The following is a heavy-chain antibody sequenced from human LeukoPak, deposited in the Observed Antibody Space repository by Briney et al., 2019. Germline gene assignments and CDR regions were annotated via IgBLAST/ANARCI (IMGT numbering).Heavy chain of an antibody. CDR3: ARGATYYYDSSGYPIFDY. CDR1: GGSISSYY. V-gene: IGHV4-59*01. J-gene: IGHJ4*02. CDR2: IYYSGST. D-gene: IGHD3-22*01. Sequence: SETLSLTCTVSGGSISSYYWSWIRQPPGKGLEWIGYIYYSGSTNYNPPLKSRVTISVDTSKNQFSLKLSSVTAADTAVYYCARGATYYYDSSGYPIFDYWGQGTLVTVSS.